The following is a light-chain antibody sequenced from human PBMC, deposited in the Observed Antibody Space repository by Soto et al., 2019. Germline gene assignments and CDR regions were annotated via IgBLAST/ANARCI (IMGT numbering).Light chain of an antibody. J-gene: IGKJ3*01. CDR1: QSISSY. CDR2: DAS. CDR3: HQRSTWPFT. Sequence: EIVLTQSPATLSLSPGERATLSCRASQSISSYLAWYQQKPDQAPRLLIYDASNRATGIPARFSGSGSGTDFTLTISSLEPEDFAFYYCHQRSTWPFTFGPGTKVDI. V-gene: IGKV3-11*01.